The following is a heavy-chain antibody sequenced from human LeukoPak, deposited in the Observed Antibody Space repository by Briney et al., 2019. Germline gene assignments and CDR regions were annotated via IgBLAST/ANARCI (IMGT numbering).Heavy chain of an antibody. CDR2: MNPNSGNT. V-gene: IGHV1-8*01. J-gene: IGHJ4*02. D-gene: IGHD2-2*02. CDR1: GYTFTSYD. CDR3: ARGRIDCSSTSCYTY. Sequence: ASVKVSCKASGYTFTSYDINWLRQATGQGLEWMGWMNPNSGNTGYAQKFQGRVTMTRNTSISTAYMELSSLRSEDTAVYYCARGRIDCSSTSCYTYWGQGTLVTVSS.